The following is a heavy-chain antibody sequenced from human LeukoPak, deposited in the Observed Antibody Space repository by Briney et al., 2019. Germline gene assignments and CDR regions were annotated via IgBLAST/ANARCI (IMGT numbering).Heavy chain of an antibody. CDR3: ARDQGGNYFN. Sequence: GSLRLSCAASGFTFSSYSMNWVRQAPGKGLEWIGYIYYSGSTSYNPSLKSRATISGDRSKNQFSLNLTSVTAADTAVYYCARDQGGNYFNWGQGTLVTVSS. J-gene: IGHJ4*02. CDR2: IYYSGST. V-gene: IGHV4-59*01. CDR1: GFTFSSYS. D-gene: IGHD1-7*01.